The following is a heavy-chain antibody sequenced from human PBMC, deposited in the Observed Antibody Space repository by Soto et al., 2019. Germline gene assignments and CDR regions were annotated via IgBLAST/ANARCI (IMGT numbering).Heavy chain of an antibody. CDR2: IYYSGST. V-gene: IGHV4-59*01. Sequence: SETLSLTCTVSGGSISSYYWSWIRQPPGKGLEWIGYIYYSGSTNYNPSLKSRVTISVDTSKNQFSLKLSSVTAADTAVYYCATISGLGRFVYWGQGTLVTVSS. J-gene: IGHJ4*02. CDR1: GGSISSYY. CDR3: ATISGLGRFVY. D-gene: IGHD3-9*01.